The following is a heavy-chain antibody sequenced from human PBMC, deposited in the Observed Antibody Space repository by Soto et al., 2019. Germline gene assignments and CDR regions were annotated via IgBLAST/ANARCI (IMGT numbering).Heavy chain of an antibody. CDR2: IWYDGSNK. CDR1: GFTFSSYG. Sequence: QVQLVESGGGVVQPGRSLRLSCAASGFTFSSYGMHWVRQAPVKGLEWVAVIWYDGSNKYYADSVKGRFTISRDNSKNTLYLQMNSLRAEDTAVYYCARSVVPAAMLPWGQGTLVTVSS. CDR3: ARSVVPAAMLP. V-gene: IGHV3-33*01. J-gene: IGHJ5*02. D-gene: IGHD2-2*01.